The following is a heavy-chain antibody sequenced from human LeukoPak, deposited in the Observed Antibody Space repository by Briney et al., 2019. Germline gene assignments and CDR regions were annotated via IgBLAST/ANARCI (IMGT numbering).Heavy chain of an antibody. CDR3: AKDSSTPTIFGVVIPTTPDY. J-gene: IGHJ4*02. D-gene: IGHD3-3*01. V-gene: IGHV3-30*18. CDR2: ISYDGSNK. CDR1: GFTFSSYG. Sequence: GGSLRLSCAASGFTFSSYGMHWVRQAPGKGLEWVAVISYDGSNKYYADSVKGRFTIPRDNSKNTLYLQMNSLRAEDTAVYYCAKDSSTPTIFGVVIPTTPDYWGQGTLVTVSS.